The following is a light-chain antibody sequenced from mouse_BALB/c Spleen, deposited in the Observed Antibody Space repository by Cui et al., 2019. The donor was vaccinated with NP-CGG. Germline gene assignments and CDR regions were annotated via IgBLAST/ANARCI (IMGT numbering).Light chain of an antibody. J-gene: IGLJ1*01. Sequence: QAVVTQGSALTTSPGETVTLTCRSSIGAVTTSNYANWVQEKSDHLFTGLIGGTNNRAPGVPARFSGSLIGDKAALTITGAQTEDEAIYFCALWYSNHWVFGGGTKLTVL. CDR1: IGAVTTSNY. CDR3: ALWYSNHWV. CDR2: GTN. V-gene: IGLV1*01.